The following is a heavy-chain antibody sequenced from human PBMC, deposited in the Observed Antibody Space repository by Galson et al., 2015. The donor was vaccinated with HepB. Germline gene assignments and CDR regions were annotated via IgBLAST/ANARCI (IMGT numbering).Heavy chain of an antibody. CDR1: GFNFGSYA. CDR3: ARGPRGSSGEAY. CDR2: VNQDASVR. V-gene: IGHV3-7*01. Sequence: SLRLSCAASGFNFGSYAVSWVRQAPGKGLEWVANVNQDASVRYYVDSVKGRFTISRDNAKNSLFLQMDSLRAEDTAIYYCARGPRGSSGEAYWGQGTLVTVSS. J-gene: IGHJ4*02. D-gene: IGHD1-26*01.